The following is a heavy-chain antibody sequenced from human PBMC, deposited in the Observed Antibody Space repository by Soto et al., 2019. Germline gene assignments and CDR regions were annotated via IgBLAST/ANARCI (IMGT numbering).Heavy chain of an antibody. CDR1: GYTFTSYA. D-gene: IGHD6-19*01. Sequence: QVQLVQSGAEVKKPGASVKVSCKASGYTFTSYAMHWVRQAPGQRLEWMGWINAGNGNTKYSQKFQGRVTITRDTSASPAYMALSSLRSADTAVYYCARVSGIAVAEVWGQGTLVTVSS. CDR3: ARVSGIAVAEV. V-gene: IGHV1-3*01. CDR2: INAGNGNT. J-gene: IGHJ4*02.